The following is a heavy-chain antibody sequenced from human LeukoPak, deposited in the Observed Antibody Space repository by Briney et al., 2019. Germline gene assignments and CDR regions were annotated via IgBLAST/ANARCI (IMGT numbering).Heavy chain of an antibody. CDR1: GFTFSSYE. Sequence: GGSLRLSCAASGFTFSSYEMNWVRRAPGKGLEWVSYISSSGSTIYYADSVKGRFTISRDNAKNSLYLQMNSLRAEDTAVYYCARGMVRGVIFWFDPWGQGPLVTVSS. CDR2: ISSSGSTI. J-gene: IGHJ5*02. CDR3: ARGMVRGVIFWFDP. D-gene: IGHD3-10*01. V-gene: IGHV3-48*03.